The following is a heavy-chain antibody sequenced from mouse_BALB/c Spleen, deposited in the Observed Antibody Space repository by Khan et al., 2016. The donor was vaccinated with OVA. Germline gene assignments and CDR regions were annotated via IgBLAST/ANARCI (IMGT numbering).Heavy chain of an antibody. CDR3: TRLGTNYSFDY. CDR2: IDPYYGDA. J-gene: IGHJ2*01. CDR1: GYSFTDYN. Sequence: VQLKQSGPELDKPGASVKISCKASGYSFTDYNMNWVKQSNGKSLEWIGNIDPYYGDAHYNQKFKGKATLTVDRSSSTAYMQLKSLTSEYSAVYYCTRLGTNYSFDYWGQGTTLTVSS. D-gene: IGHD2-1*01. V-gene: IGHV1-39*01.